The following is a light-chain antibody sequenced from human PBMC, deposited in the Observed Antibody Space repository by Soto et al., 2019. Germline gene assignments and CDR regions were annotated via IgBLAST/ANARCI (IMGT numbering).Light chain of an antibody. V-gene: IGKV1-39*01. Sequence: IQMTQSPSSLSASVGDRVTITCRASQRISNYLNWYQQKPGKAPKPLIFAASSLESGVPSRFSGSGSGTDFTLTISSLQPEDFATYYCQQSYSTPPTFGQGPIWRSN. CDR3: QQSYSTPPT. CDR1: QRISNY. CDR2: AAS. J-gene: IGKJ2*01.